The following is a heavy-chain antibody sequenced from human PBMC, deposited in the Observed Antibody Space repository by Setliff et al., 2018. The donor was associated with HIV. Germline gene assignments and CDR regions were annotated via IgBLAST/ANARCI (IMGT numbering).Heavy chain of an antibody. V-gene: IGHV4-4*07. CDR3: ARARGLYEYVWGSIHFDN. CDR2: IYTSGST. D-gene: IGHD3-16*01. Sequence: SETLSLTCTIYGESFSGHYWSWIRQPAGKGLEWIGRIYTSGSTNYNPSLKSRVTISGGPSRNQFFLKVTSVTAADTAVYYCARARGLYEYVWGSIHFDNWGQGTLVTVSS. CDR1: GESFSGHY. J-gene: IGHJ4*02.